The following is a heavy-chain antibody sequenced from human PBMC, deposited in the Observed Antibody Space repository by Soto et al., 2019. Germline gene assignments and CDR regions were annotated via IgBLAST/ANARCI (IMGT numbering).Heavy chain of an antibody. CDR3: ARILCSSPSCYTFDY. CDR1: GFTFSSYW. CDR2: MRQDGSEK. V-gene: IGHV3-7*03. J-gene: IGHJ4*02. D-gene: IGHD2-2*02. Sequence: PGGSLRLSCAASGFTFSSYWMSWVRQAPGKGLEWVANMRQDGSEKYSVDSVKGRFTISRDNAKNSLYLQMNSLRAEDTAVYYCARILCSSPSCYTFDYWGQGTLVTVSS.